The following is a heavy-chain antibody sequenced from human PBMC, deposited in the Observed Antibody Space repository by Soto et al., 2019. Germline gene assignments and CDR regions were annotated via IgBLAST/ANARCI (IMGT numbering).Heavy chain of an antibody. V-gene: IGHV1-69*01. CDR1: GGLFTSYP. J-gene: IGHJ4*02. D-gene: IGHD3-22*01. CDR2: IIPVFQTA. CDR3: ARGGSGYTWFNEF. Sequence: QEQLVQSGAEVKKPGSSVKVSCRPSGGLFTSYPITWVRRFPGQGLEWMGGIIPVFQTAYYTQRSQGRVTITADESTNTAYMELSSLRSEDTAIYYCARGGSGYTWFNEFWGQGTLVTVSS.